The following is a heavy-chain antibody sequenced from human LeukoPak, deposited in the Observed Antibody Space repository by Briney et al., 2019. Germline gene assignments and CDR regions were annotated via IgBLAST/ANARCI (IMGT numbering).Heavy chain of an antibody. J-gene: IGHJ4*02. Sequence: ASVKVSCKASGYTFTSYDINWVRQATGQGLEWMGWMNPNSGNTGCAQKFQGRVTMTTDTSTSTAYMELRSLRSDDTAVYYCARDVTGRRSGGSCYFDYWGQGTLVTVSS. CDR3: ARDVTGRRSGGSCYFDY. CDR1: GYTFTSYD. D-gene: IGHD2-15*01. V-gene: IGHV1-8*01. CDR2: MNPNSGNT.